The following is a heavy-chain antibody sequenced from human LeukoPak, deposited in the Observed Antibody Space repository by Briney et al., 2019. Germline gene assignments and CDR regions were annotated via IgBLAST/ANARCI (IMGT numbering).Heavy chain of an antibody. CDR3: ARVDWYYDFWSGYYASNYYYMDV. V-gene: IGHV3-7*01. CDR1: GFTFSSYA. J-gene: IGHJ6*03. Sequence: GGSLRLSCAASGFTFSSYAMSWVRQAPGKGLEWVANIKQDGSEKYYVDSVKGRFTISRDNAKNSLYLQMNSLRAEDTAVYYCARVDWYYDFWSGYYASNYYYMDVWGKGTTVTVSS. D-gene: IGHD3-3*01. CDR2: IKQDGSEK.